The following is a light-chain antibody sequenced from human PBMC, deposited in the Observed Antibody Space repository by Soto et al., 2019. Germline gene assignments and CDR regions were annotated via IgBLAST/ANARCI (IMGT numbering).Light chain of an antibody. V-gene: IGLV2-23*01. J-gene: IGLJ1*01. CDR2: EGS. Sequence: QSVLTQPASVSGSPGQSITISCTGTSSDVGSYNLVSWYQQHPGKAPKLMIYEGSKRPSGVSNLFSGSKSGNTASLTISGLQAEDEADYYCCSYAGSSTFYVFGTGTKLTVL. CDR1: SSDVGSYNL. CDR3: CSYAGSSTFYV.